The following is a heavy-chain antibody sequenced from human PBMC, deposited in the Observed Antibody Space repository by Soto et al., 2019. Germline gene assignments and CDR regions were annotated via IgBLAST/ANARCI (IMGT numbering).Heavy chain of an antibody. CDR2: IYWDDDK. V-gene: IGHV2-5*02. CDR1: GFSLITSGVG. Sequence: SGPTLVNPTQTLTLTCSLSGFSLITSGVGVGWIRQPPGKALEWLALIYWDDDKGYSTSLRSRLTITKDTSRNQVVLTMTNMDPADTATYYCAHTMAPRIFDYWGQGTLVTVSS. J-gene: IGHJ4*02. CDR3: AHTMAPRIFDY.